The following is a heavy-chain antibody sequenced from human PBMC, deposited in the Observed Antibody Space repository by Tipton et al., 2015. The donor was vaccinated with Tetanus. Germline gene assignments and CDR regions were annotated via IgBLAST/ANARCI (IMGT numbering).Heavy chain of an antibody. V-gene: IGHV4-39*02. Sequence: TLSLTCTVSGGSMTSGSYYWGWIRQPPGKGLEWIGSIYNGGGTHYNPSLKGRVTISVDTSNNQFSLRVSSVTAADTAVYYCAKDNGRSGYDYDDYWGQGTLVTVSS. CDR3: AKDNGRSGYDYDDY. CDR2: IYNGGGT. CDR1: GGSMTSGSYY. J-gene: IGHJ4*02. D-gene: IGHD5-12*01.